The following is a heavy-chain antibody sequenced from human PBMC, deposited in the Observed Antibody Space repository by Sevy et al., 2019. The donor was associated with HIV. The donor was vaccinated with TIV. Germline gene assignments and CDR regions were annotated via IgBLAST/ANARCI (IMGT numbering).Heavy chain of an antibody. CDR2: INSDGSST. V-gene: IGHV3-74*01. Sequence: GGSLRLSCAASGFTFSSYWMHWVRQAPGKGLVWVSRINSDGSSTSYADSVKGRFTISRDNAKNTLYLQMNSLSAEDTAADYCARVVVITNDAFDIWGQGTMVTVSS. CDR1: GFTFSSYW. CDR3: ARVVVITNDAFDI. D-gene: IGHD3-22*01. J-gene: IGHJ3*02.